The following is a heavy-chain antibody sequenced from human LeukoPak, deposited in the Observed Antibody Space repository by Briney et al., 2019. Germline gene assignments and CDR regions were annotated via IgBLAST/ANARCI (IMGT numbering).Heavy chain of an antibody. V-gene: IGHV3-13*04. CDR3: ARGHSSSWEAFDI. CDR2: IGIAGDT. J-gene: IGHJ3*02. CDR1: GFTFSSYD. Sequence: SGGSLRLSCAASGFTFSSYDMHWVRQATGKGLEWVSGIGIAGDTYYPGSVKGRFTISRENAKSSLYLQMNNLRPGDTAVYYCARGHSSSWEAFDIWGQGTMVTVSS. D-gene: IGHD6-13*01.